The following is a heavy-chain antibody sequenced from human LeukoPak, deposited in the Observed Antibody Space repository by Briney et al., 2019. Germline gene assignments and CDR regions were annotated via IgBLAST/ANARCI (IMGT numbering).Heavy chain of an antibody. CDR3: AKSNGYGLIDI. Sequence: GGSLRLSCTVSGFTLSSYEMSWIRQAPGKGLEWVSSIDYDGGSGHYADSVKGRFTISRDNSNNTLFLHLNSLRGEDTAVYYCAKSNGYGLIDIWGQGTMVTVSS. CDR1: GFTLSSYE. D-gene: IGHD3-10*01. J-gene: IGHJ3*02. V-gene: IGHV3-23*01. CDR2: IDYDGGSG.